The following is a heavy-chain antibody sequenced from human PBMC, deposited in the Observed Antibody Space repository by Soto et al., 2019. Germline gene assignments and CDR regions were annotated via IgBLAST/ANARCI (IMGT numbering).Heavy chain of an antibody. CDR1: GFTFSSYA. Sequence: QVQLVESGGGVVQPGRSLRLSCAASGFTFSSYAMHWVRQAPGKGLEWVAVISYDGSNKYYADSVKGRFTISRDNSQNSLYLQMNSLRADDTAVYYCAREGDYYDSSAPRGFDYWGQGTLVTVSS. J-gene: IGHJ4*02. D-gene: IGHD3-22*01. V-gene: IGHV3-30-3*01. CDR2: ISYDGSNK. CDR3: AREGDYYDSSAPRGFDY.